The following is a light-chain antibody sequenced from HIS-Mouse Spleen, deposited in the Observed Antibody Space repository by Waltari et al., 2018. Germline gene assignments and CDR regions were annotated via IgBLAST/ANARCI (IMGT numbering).Light chain of an antibody. CDR2: DDS. Sequence: SYVLTQPPSVSVAPGKTARITCGGNNIGSKSVHWYQQKAGQAPVLVVYDDSDRPSGVPDRFSGSNSGNTATLTISRVEAGDEADYYCQVWDSSSDHVVFGGGTKLTVL. CDR1: NIGSKS. CDR3: QVWDSSSDHVV. J-gene: IGLJ2*01. V-gene: IGLV3-21*03.